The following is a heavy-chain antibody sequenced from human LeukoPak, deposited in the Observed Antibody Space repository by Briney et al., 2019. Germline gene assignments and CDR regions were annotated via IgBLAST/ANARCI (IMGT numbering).Heavy chain of an antibody. CDR3: ARRGYCSSTSCYSDSDYYYMDV. D-gene: IGHD2-2*01. J-gene: IGHJ6*03. CDR1: GGSFSGYY. V-gene: IGHV4-39*01. Sequence: SETLSLTCAVYGGSFSGYYWGWIRQPPGKGLEWIGSIYYSGSTYYNPSLKSRVTISVDTSKNQFSLKLSSVTAADTAVYYCARRGYCSSTSCYSDSDYYYMDVWGKGTTVTISS. CDR2: IYYSGST.